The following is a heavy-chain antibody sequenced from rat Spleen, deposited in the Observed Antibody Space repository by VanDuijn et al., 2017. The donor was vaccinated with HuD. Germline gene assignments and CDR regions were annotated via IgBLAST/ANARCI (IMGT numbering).Heavy chain of an antibody. J-gene: IGHJ4*01. Sequence: EVLLVESGGGLVQPGRSMKLSCAASGFTFSDFYMAWVRQAPKKGLEWVASISYEGSSTYYGDSVKGRFAISRDNAKSTLYLQMNSLRSEDTATYYCARPHSSHYVMDAWGQGASVTVSS. CDR1: GFTFSDFY. D-gene: IGHD1-8*01. CDR3: ARPHSSHYVMDA. CDR2: ISYEGSST. V-gene: IGHV5-22*01.